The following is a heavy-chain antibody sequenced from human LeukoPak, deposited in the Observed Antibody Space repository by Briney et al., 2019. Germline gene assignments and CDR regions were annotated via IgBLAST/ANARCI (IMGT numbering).Heavy chain of an antibody. D-gene: IGHD1-26*01. V-gene: IGHV5-51*01. CDR3: VRHFRGAGPPTRYFAL. Sequence: KGGESLKISCEGSGYSFTNYWIGWVRQMPGKGLEWMGIIYPGDSDTRYSPSFQGQVTISADKSIRTAYLQWNSLKASDSAMYYCVRHFRGAGPPTRYFALWGRGTLVTVTS. CDR1: GYSFTNYW. CDR2: IYPGDSDT. J-gene: IGHJ2*01.